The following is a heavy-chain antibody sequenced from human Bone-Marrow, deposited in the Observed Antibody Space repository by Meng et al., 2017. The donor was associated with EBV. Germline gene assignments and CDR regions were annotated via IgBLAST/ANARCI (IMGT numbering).Heavy chain of an antibody. J-gene: IGHJ4*02. CDR1: GFTFSSFG. D-gene: IGHD3-22*01. Sequence: QIQLVESGXGVVQPGGSLRLSCSASGFTFSSFGIHWVRQAPGKGLEWLAVISYDGRNKYYADSVKGRFTISRDNSKDTVYLHMNSLRAEDTAIYFCAKSPDYYYDYSGYFDYWGQGVLVTVSS. CDR2: ISYDGRNK. V-gene: IGHV3-30*18. CDR3: AKSPDYYYDYSGYFDY.